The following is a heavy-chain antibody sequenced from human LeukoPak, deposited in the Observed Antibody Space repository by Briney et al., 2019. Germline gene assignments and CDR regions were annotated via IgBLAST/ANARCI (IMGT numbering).Heavy chain of an antibody. J-gene: IGHJ4*02. Sequence: GGSLRLSCAASGFTFSNYALHWVRQAPGKGLEWVAMISYDGSNKYYADFVKGRFTISRDNSKNTLYLQMYSLRVEDTAVYYCARDHLFFDYWGRGTLVTVSS. V-gene: IGHV3-30-3*01. CDR2: ISYDGSNK. CDR1: GFTFSNYA. CDR3: ARDHLFFDY.